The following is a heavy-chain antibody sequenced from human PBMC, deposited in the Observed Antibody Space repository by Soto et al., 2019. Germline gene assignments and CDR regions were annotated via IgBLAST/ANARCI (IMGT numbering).Heavy chain of an antibody. Sequence: TSETLSLTCTVSGGSISSSIYYWCWIRQPPGKGLEWIGSIYYSGSTYYNPSLKSRVTISVDTSKNQFSLKLSSVTAAETAVYYCARHLVADNYKWFEPWGQGTLVTVSS. D-gene: IGHD2-15*01. CDR1: GGSISSSIYY. CDR2: IYYSGST. CDR3: ARHLVADNYKWFEP. V-gene: IGHV4-39*01. J-gene: IGHJ5*02.